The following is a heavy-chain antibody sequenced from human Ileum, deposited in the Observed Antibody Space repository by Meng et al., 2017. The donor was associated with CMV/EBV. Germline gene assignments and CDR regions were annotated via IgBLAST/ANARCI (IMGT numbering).Heavy chain of an antibody. D-gene: IGHD3-10*01. Sequence: QVDLRWSGPGLVKPSVTLSLTCTVSSASISPYYWNWIRQPAGKGLEWIGRIYTGGPTDYNPSLKSRVTMSVDTSKNQFFLNLSSVTAADTAVYYCARGQTVRGFEYWGLGILVTVSS. CDR3: ARGQTVRGFEY. J-gene: IGHJ4*02. CDR2: IYTGGPT. V-gene: IGHV4-4*07. CDR1: SASISPYY.